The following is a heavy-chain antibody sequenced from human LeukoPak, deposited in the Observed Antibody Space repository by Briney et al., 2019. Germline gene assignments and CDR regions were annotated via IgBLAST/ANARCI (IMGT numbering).Heavy chain of an antibody. Sequence: SETLSLTCAVSGGSLNFGGYSWSWIRQPPGKGLECIGYIYNSGITYYNPSLKSRVTISVDRSKNQFSLKLSSVTAADTAVYSCPRVSGLYLVRGSPPTAVNFWAKGTTATVPS. J-gene: IGHJ6*04. D-gene: IGHD3-10*01. CDR2: IYNSGIT. CDR1: GGSLNFGGYS. CDR3: PRVSGLYLVRGSPPTAVNF. V-gene: IGHV4-30-2*01.